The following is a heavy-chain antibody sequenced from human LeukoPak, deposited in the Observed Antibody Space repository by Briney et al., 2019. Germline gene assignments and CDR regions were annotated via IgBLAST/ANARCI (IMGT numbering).Heavy chain of an antibody. D-gene: IGHD3-9*01. CDR1: GFTFTNYW. Sequence: GGSLRLSCAASGFTFTNYWMSWVRQAPGKGLEWVSSISSSSDYIYYADSVKGRFTISRDNAKNSLYLQMNSLRAEDTAVYYCARALHFDWLSAYWGQGTLVTVSS. V-gene: IGHV3-21*01. J-gene: IGHJ4*02. CDR2: ISSSSDYI. CDR3: ARALHFDWLSAY.